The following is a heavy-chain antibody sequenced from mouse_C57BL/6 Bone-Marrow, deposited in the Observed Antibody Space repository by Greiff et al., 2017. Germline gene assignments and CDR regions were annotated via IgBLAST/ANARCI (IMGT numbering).Heavy chain of an antibody. CDR2: INPYNGGT. D-gene: IGHD3-1*01. Sequence: VQLQQSGPVLVKPGASVKMSCKASGYTFTDYYMNWVKQSHGKSLEWIGVINPYNGGTSYNQKFKGKATLTVDKSSSTAYMALSSLTSDDSAVYYCARSRGHSPWGQGTTLTVSS. J-gene: IGHJ2*01. CDR1: GYTFTDYY. CDR3: ARSRGHSP. V-gene: IGHV1-19*01.